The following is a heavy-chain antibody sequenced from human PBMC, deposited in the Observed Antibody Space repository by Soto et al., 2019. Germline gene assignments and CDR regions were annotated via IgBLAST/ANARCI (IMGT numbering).Heavy chain of an antibody. V-gene: IGHV6-1*01. Sequence: QVQLQQSGPVLVQPSQTLSLTCAISGDSVSSTSAAWSWIRQSPSRGLEWLGRTYYRSKWYSDYAVSVKSRITINPDTSKNPFSLQLNSVTPEDTAVYYCARGSYYSGWVWGQGPLVTVSS. CDR2: TYYRSKWYS. J-gene: IGHJ4*02. CDR3: ARGSYYSGWV. D-gene: IGHD6-19*01. CDR1: GDSVSSTSAA.